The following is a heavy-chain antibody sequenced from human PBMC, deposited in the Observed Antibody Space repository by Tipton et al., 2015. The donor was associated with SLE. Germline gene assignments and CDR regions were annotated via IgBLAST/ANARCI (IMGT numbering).Heavy chain of an antibody. CDR1: GGSISSHY. J-gene: IGHJ4*02. CDR3: ASLTGYSSSYPDY. V-gene: IGHV4-4*08. D-gene: IGHD6-6*01. Sequence: TLSLTCTVSGGSISSHYWSWIRQPPGKGLEWSGYTYTSGSTNYNPPLKSRVTISVDTSKNQFSLKLSSVTAADTAVYYCASLTGYSSSYPDYWGQGTLVTVSS. CDR2: TYTSGST.